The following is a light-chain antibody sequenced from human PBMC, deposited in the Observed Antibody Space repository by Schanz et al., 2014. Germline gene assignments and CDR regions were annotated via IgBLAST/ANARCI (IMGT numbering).Light chain of an antibody. CDR2: DAS. CDR3: QQLNSYPRRLT. CDR1: QSISRW. V-gene: IGKV1-5*01. J-gene: IGKJ4*01. Sequence: DIQMTQSPSTLSASVGDRVSITCRASQSISRWLAWYQQKPGKAPKLLISDASSLESGVPSRFSGSGSGTDFTLTISSLQPEDFATYYCQQLNSYPRRLTFGGGTKVEIK.